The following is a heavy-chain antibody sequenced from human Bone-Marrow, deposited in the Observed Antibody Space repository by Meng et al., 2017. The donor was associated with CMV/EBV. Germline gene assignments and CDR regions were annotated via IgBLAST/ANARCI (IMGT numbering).Heavy chain of an antibody. Sequence: QVQLVQSGAEVKEPGASVKVSCKASGHTVTDYYIHWVRQAPGQWLEWMGWINPNDDTNYAQNFQGRVTMTRDMSTNTVYMELSRLTSDDTSVYYCARSSGWSRFDYWGLGTMVTVSA. CDR3: ARSSGWSRFDY. CDR2: INPNDDT. J-gene: IGHJ4*02. V-gene: IGHV1-2*02. D-gene: IGHD6-19*01. CDR1: GHTVTDYY.